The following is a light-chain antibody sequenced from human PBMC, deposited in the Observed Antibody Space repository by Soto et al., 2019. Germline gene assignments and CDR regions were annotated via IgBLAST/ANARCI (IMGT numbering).Light chain of an antibody. CDR3: QQYNNWPLP. V-gene: IGKV3-15*01. Sequence: EIVMTQSPATLSESPGERATLSCRASQSVSSNLAWYQQKPGQAPRLLIYGASTRATGIPARFSGSGSGTEFTLTISSLQSEDFAVYYCQQYNNWPLPFGQGTKVEIK. CDR1: QSVSSN. CDR2: GAS. J-gene: IGKJ1*01.